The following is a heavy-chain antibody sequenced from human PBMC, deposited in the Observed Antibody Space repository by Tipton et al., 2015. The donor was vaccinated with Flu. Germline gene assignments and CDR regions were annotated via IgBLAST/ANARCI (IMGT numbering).Heavy chain of an antibody. V-gene: IGHV4-4*07. J-gene: IGHJ4*02. CDR1: GGSITSYY. Sequence: LRLSCTVSGGSITSYYWSWIRQPAGKGLEWIGRIYTSGNTNYSPFLKSRVTMSVDTSKNQFSLKLSSMTAADTAVYYCARGQGNSGWRYFDYWGQGTLVTVSS. CDR2: IYTSGNT. CDR3: ARGQGNSGWRYFDY. D-gene: IGHD6-19*01.